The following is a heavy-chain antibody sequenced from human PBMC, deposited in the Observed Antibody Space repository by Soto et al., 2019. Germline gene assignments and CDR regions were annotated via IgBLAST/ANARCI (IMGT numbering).Heavy chain of an antibody. J-gene: IGHJ5*02. CDR2: ISYDGSLQ. D-gene: IGHD5-12*01. CDR3: VGDRGYGHASVPYT. V-gene: IGHV3-30*03. CDR1: GFAFSSYG. Sequence: QAQLVESGGGVVQPGRSLRLSCAASGFAFSSYGMHWVRQAPGTGLEWVAVISYDGSLQHYADSVKGRFTISRDNSKNMVLLQMGSLRAEDTAEYCCVGDRGYGHASVPYTWGQGTLVSVCS.